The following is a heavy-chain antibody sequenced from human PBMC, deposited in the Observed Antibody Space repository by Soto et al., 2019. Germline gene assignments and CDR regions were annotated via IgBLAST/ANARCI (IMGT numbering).Heavy chain of an antibody. CDR2: IWYDGSKK. CDR3: ARDASYYSLWSGYYPSRNGMDV. J-gene: IGHJ6*02. CDR1: GFTFSSFG. Sequence: ESGGGVVQPGRSLRLSCAASGFTFSSFGMHCVRQAPGKGLEWVSLIWYDGSKKSYGDYVKGRFTISRDNSRNTVYLQMNSLRADDTAVYYCARDASYYSLWSGYYPSRNGMDVWGQGTTVTVSS. V-gene: IGHV3-33*01. D-gene: IGHD3-3*01.